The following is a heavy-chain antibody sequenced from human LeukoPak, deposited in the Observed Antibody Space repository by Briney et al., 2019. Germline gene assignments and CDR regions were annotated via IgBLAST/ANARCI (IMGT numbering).Heavy chain of an antibody. CDR3: AAAYHNYIFHY. J-gene: IGHJ4*02. Sequence: GGSLRLSCAASGFTFSDYYMSWIRQAPGEGLEWVSYISTTGSTTYYPDSLKSRFTISRDNAKNSLFLQMNSLRAEDTAVYYCAAAYHNYIFHYWGQGTLVTVSS. CDR1: GFTFSDYY. D-gene: IGHD4-11*01. CDR2: ISTTGSTT. V-gene: IGHV3-11*01.